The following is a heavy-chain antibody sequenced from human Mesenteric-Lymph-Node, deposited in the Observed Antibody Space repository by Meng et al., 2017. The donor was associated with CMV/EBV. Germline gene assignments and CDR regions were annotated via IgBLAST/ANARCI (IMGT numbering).Heavy chain of an antibody. J-gene: IGHJ4*02. CDR1: SGSVTSGSYY. D-gene: IGHD6-6*01. CDR3: SRGGLEGFDY. Sequence: SETLSLTCTVSSGSVTSGSYYWTWLRQPPGKALEWIGYIHHSGTTNYNPSLKSRVTISVDTSKNQFSLKLTSVTAADTAVYYCSRGGLEGFDYWGQGTLVTVSS. V-gene: IGHV4-61*01. CDR2: IHHSGTT.